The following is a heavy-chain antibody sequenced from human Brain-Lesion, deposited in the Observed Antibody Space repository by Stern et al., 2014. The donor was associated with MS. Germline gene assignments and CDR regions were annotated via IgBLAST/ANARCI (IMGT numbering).Heavy chain of an antibody. D-gene: IGHD6-13*01. CDR2: VYYSGNA. CDR3: ARIDSSSWYDYFVS. V-gene: IGHV4-39*01. CDR1: GGSFSSRSYY. J-gene: IGHJ4*02. Sequence: QVQLQESGPGLVKPSETLSLTCTVSGGSFSSRSYYWGWIRQPPGKGLEWIGSVYYSGNAYYNPSLEIRVTLAVDTSPNPFSLKRRSVTAADTAVYYCARIDSSSWYDYFVSGGQGTLGTGAS.